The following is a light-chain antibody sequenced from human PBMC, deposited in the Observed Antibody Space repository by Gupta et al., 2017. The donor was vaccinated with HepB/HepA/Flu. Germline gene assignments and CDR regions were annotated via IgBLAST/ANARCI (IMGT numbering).Light chain of an antibody. CDR3: FQYTYRPHT. Sequence: EVVMTHSPLSLPVPLGQPASISCNSSPSLVHNGCDTLLDWFQQRPGQSPRRLIYRVSNRDSGIPDRFSGGGSGTYFTLRISRVEAEDVGVYYCFQYTYRPHTFGQGTKLEIK. V-gene: IGKV2-30*02. J-gene: IGKJ2*01. CDR2: RVS. CDR1: PSLVHNGCDTL.